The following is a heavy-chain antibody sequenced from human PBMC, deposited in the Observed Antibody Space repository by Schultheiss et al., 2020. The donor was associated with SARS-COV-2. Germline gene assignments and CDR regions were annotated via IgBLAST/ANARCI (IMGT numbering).Heavy chain of an antibody. CDR3: ARAQNRHCSTIICPFDY. J-gene: IGHJ4*02. V-gene: IGHV1-18*01. CDR1: GYTFTSYG. Sequence: ASVKVSCKPSGYTFTSYGISWVRQAPGQGLEWMGWISVYNGNTNYAQKFQGRVTITADESTSTIYMELSSLRSDDTAVFYCARAQNRHCSTIICPFDYWGQGALVTVSS. CDR2: ISVYNGNT. D-gene: IGHD2-8*01.